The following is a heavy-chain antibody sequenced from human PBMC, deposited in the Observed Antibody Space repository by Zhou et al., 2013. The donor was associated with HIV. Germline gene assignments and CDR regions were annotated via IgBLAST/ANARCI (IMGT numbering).Heavy chain of an antibody. CDR3: ARGRRGYCTGGVCPTGWVGAFDI. Sequence: QVQLVQSGAEVKKPGSSVKVSCKASGGTFSSYAISWVRQAPGQGLEWMGRIIPILGIANYAQKFQGRVTITADKSTSTAYMELSSLRSEDTAVYYCARGRRGYCTGGVCPTGWVGAFDIWGQGTMVTVSS. CDR2: IIPILGIA. D-gene: IGHD2-8*02. V-gene: IGHV1-69*04. CDR1: GGTFSSYA. J-gene: IGHJ3*02.